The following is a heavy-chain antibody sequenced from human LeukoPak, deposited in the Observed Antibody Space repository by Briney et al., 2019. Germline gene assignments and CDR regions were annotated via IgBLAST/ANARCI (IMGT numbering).Heavy chain of an antibody. CDR3: ARDYTRTTGWFDP. CDR1: GFTFDDYG. Sequence: GGSLRLSCAASGFTFDDYGMSWVRQAPGKGLEWVSSINWNGGSTGYADSVKGRFTISRDNANNSLYLQMNSLRAEDTAVYYCARDYTRTTGWFDPWGQGTLVTVSS. J-gene: IGHJ5*02. V-gene: IGHV3-20*04. D-gene: IGHD1-1*01. CDR2: INWNGGST.